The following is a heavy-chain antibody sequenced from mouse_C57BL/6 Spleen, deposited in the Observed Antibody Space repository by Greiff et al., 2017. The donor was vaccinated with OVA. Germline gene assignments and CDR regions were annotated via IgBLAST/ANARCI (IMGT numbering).Heavy chain of an antibody. Sequence: QVQLQQPGAELVKPGASVKLSCKASGYTFTSYWMHWVKQRPGQGLEWIGMIHPNSGRTNYNEKFKSKATLTVDQSSSTAYMQLSSLTSGDSAVYYCARHYDYWGQGTTLTVSS. J-gene: IGHJ2*01. CDR3: ARHYDY. V-gene: IGHV1-64*01. CDR1: GYTFTSYW. CDR2: IHPNSGRT. D-gene: IGHD1-1*01.